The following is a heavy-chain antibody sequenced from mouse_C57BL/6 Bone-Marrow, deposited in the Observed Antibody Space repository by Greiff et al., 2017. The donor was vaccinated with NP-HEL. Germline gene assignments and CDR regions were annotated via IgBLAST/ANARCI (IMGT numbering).Heavy chain of an antibody. CDR1: GFTFSDYY. CDR2: ISNGGGST. D-gene: IGHD2-4*01. Sequence: EVKLVESGGGLVQPGGSLKLSCAASGFTFSDYYMYWVRQTPEKRLEWVAYISNGGGSTYYPDTVKGRFTISRDNAKNTLYLQMSRLKSEDTAMYYCARHRDYYDYDEGYFDVWVTGTTVTVSS. J-gene: IGHJ1*03. CDR3: ARHRDYYDYDEGYFDV. V-gene: IGHV5-12*01.